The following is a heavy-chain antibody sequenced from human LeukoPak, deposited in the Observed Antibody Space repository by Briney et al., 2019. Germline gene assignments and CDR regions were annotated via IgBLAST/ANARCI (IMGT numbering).Heavy chain of an antibody. CDR3: ARRYYDFWSGYSYYYMDV. CDR1: GGSISSYY. V-gene: IGHV4-4*09. CDR2: IYTSGST. J-gene: IGHJ6*03. Sequence: PSETLSLTCTVSGGSISSYYWSWIRQPPGKGLEWFGYIYTSGSTNYNPSLKSRVTISVDTSKNQFSLKLSSVTAADTAVYYCARRYYDFWSGYSYYYMDVWGKGTTVTVSS. D-gene: IGHD3-3*01.